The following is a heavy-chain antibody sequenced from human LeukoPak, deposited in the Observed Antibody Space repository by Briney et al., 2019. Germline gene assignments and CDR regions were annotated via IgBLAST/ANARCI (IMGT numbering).Heavy chain of an antibody. Sequence: ASVKVSCKASGYTFTSYYMHWVRQAPGQGLEWMGWINPNSGGTNYAQKFQGRVTMTRDTSISTAYMELSRLRSDNTAVYYCAREGKIVATAANYYYGMDVWGQGTTVTVSS. CDR3: AREGKIVATAANYYYGMDV. J-gene: IGHJ6*02. CDR2: INPNSGGT. V-gene: IGHV1-2*02. D-gene: IGHD5-12*01. CDR1: GYTFTSYY.